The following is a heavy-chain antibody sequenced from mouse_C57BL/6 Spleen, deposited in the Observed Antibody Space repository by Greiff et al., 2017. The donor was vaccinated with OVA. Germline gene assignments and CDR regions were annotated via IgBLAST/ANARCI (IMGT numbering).Heavy chain of an antibody. CDR1: GYTFTSYW. CDR3: ARRGYYYGSSWHFDV. V-gene: IGHV1-69*01. J-gene: IGHJ1*03. CDR2: IDPSDSYT. D-gene: IGHD1-1*01. Sequence: QVQLQQPGAELVMPGASVKLSCKASGYTFTSYWMHWVKQRPGQGLEWIGEIDPSDSYTNYNQKFKGKSTLTVDKSSSTAYMQLSSLTSEDSAVYYCARRGYYYGSSWHFDVWGTGTTVTVSS.